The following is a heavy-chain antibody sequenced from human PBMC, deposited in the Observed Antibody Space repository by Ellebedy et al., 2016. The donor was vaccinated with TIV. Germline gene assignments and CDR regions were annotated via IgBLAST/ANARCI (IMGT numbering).Heavy chain of an antibody. CDR2: INQDGSEK. D-gene: IGHD4-17*01. CDR1: RFSFSSYW. CDR3: ATDGSYGDYLSPTNAFVI. Sequence: GGSLRLSCAASRFSFSSYWMSWVRQAPGKGLEWVANINQDGSEKHYVDSVKGRFTISRDNAKNSLYLQMNSLRVEDTAVYYCATDGSYGDYLSPTNAFVIWGQGTMVTVSS. V-gene: IGHV3-7*01. J-gene: IGHJ3*02.